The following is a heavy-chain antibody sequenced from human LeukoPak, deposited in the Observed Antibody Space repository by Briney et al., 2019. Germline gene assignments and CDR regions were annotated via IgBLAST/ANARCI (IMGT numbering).Heavy chain of an antibody. CDR2: IYSGGST. J-gene: IGHJ4*02. V-gene: IGHV3-53*01. D-gene: IGHD3-10*01. Sequence: PGGSLRLSCAASGFTVSSNYMSWVRQAPGKGLEWVSVIYSGGSTYYADSVKGRFTISRDNSKNTLYLQMNSLRAEDTAVYYCARDFYYGSGSVFDYWGQGTLVTVSS. CDR3: ARDFYYGSGSVFDY. CDR1: GFTVSSNY.